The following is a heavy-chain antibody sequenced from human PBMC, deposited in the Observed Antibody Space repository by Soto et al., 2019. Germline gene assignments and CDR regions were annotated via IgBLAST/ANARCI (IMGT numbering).Heavy chain of an antibody. Sequence: QVQLQESGPGLVKPSETLSLTCTVSGGSISSYYWSWIRQPPGKGLEWIGYIYYSGSTNYNPSLKSRVTISVDTSKNQFSLKLSSVTAADMAVYYCARHLYGSGERFDPWGQGTLVTVSS. CDR2: IYYSGST. D-gene: IGHD3-10*01. J-gene: IGHJ5*02. CDR1: GGSISSYY. CDR3: ARHLYGSGERFDP. V-gene: IGHV4-59*08.